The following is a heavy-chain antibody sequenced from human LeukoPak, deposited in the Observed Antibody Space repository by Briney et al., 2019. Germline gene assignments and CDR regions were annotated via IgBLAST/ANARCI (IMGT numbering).Heavy chain of an antibody. CDR2: ISCDGSNK. D-gene: IGHD2-2*01. J-gene: IGHJ1*01. CDR3: ARGEVVPVEYFQH. Sequence: GGSLRLSCAASGFTFSSYAMHWVRQALGKGLEWVAVISCDGSNKYYADSVKGRFTISRDNSKNTLYLQMNSLRAEDTAVYYCARGEVVPVEYFQHWGQGTLVTVSS. V-gene: IGHV3-30-3*01. CDR1: GFTFSSYA.